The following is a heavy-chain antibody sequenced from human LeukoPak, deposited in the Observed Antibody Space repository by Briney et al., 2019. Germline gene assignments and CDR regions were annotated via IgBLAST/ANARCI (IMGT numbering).Heavy chain of an antibody. D-gene: IGHD1-26*01. V-gene: IGHV3-23*01. CDR2: ISGSGGST. J-gene: IGHJ2*01. Sequence: GGSLRLSCAASGFTFSRYAMSWVRQAPGKGLEWVSAISGSGGSTYYADSVKGRFTISRDNSKNTLYLQMNSLRAEDTAVYYSAKDRTVGASYWYFDLWGRGTLVTVSS. CDR1: GFTFSRYA. CDR3: AKDRTVGASYWYFDL.